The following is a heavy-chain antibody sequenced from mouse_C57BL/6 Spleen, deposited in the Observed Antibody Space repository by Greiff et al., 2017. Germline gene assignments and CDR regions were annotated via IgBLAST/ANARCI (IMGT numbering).Heavy chain of an antibody. CDR2: IHPNSGST. Sequence: QVQLQQPGAELVKPGASVKFSCKASGYTFTSYWLHWVKRRPGQGLEWIGMIHPNSGSTNYNEKFKSKATLTVDKSSSTAYMQLSSLTSEDSAVYYCARPAQATPGFAYWGQGTLVTVSA. CDR3: ARPAQATPGFAY. D-gene: IGHD3-2*02. V-gene: IGHV1-64*01. CDR1: GYTFTSYW. J-gene: IGHJ3*01.